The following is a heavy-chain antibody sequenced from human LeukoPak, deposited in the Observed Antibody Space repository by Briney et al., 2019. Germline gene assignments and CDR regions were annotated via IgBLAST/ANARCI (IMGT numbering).Heavy chain of an antibody. V-gene: IGHV3-33*01. D-gene: IGHD6-13*01. CDR3: ARIATPQRVYGMDV. J-gene: IGHJ6*02. Sequence: GGSLRLSCAASGFTFSSYGMHWVRQAPGKGLEWVAVIWYDGSNKYYADSVKDRFTISRDNSKNTLYLQMNSLRAEDTAVYYCARIATPQRVYGMDVWGQGTTVTVSS. CDR2: IWYDGSNK. CDR1: GFTFSSYG.